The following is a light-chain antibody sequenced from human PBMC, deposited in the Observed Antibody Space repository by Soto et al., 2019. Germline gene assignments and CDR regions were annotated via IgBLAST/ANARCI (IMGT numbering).Light chain of an antibody. CDR1: SSDVGAYTY. CDR3: SSYTTSNTLV. J-gene: IGLJ2*01. CDR2: EVS. V-gene: IGLV2-14*01. Sequence: QSALTQPASVSGSPGQSITISCTGTSSDVGAYTYVSWYQQHPGKAPKLMIFEVSDRPSGVSNRFSGSKSGNTASLTISGLPAEDEADYYCSSYTTSNTLVFAGGTKLTVL.